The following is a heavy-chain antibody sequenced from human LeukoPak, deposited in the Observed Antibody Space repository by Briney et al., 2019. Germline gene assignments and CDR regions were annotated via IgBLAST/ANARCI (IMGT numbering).Heavy chain of an antibody. V-gene: IGHV3-9*01. CDR1: GFTFDDYA. Sequence: GGSLRLSCAASGFTFDDYAMHWVRQAPGKGLEWVSGISWNSGSIRYADSVRGRFTISRDNAKNSLHLQMNSLRAEDTALYYCAKDRGYGSGSYLDYWGQGTLVTVSS. J-gene: IGHJ4*02. D-gene: IGHD3-10*01. CDR2: ISWNSGSI. CDR3: AKDRGYGSGSYLDY.